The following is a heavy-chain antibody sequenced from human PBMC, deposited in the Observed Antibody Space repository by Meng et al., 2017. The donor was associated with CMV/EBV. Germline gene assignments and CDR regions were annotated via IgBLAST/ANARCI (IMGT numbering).Heavy chain of an antibody. D-gene: IGHD3-16*02. V-gene: IGHV4-59*01. CDR1: GDSIRNYY. Sequence: SETLSLTCSVSGDSIRNYYWSWIRQPPGKGLEWIGHSYYSGSTNYNPSLKSRVTISVDTSKNQFSLKLSSVTAADTAVYYCATSSYDYVWGSYRSGDYYGMDVWGQGTTVTVSS. CDR3: ATSSYDYVWGSYRSGDYYGMDV. J-gene: IGHJ6*02. CDR2: SYYSGST.